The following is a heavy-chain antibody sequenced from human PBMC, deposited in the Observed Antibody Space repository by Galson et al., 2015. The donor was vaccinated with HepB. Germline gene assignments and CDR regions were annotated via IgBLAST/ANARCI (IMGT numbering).Heavy chain of an antibody. CDR3: ARGQGVYYRYAMDV. CDR1: GFTLRYHW. Sequence: PLRLSCAGSGFTLRYHWMHRVRQAPGKGLVSVSRLNSDGSTTDYADAVKGRFTISRDNVKNTLYLQVNNLRAEDTAVYYCARGQGVYYRYAMDVWGPGTTVTVS. CDR2: LNSDGSTT. J-gene: IGHJ6*02. V-gene: IGHV3-74*01. D-gene: IGHD6-13*01.